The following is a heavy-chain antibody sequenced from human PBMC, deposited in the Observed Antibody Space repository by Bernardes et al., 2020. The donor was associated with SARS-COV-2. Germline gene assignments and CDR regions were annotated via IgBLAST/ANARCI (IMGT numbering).Heavy chain of an antibody. CDR1: GFTFSSYW. J-gene: IGHJ6*02. CDR2: LNSDGIST. V-gene: IGHV3-74*01. Sequence: GGSLRLSCAASGFTFSSYWLHWVRQAPGKGLVWFSRLNSDGISTTYADSVKGRFTISRDNAKNTLYLQMNSLRAEDTAVYYCARDRYYYDSSHYGMDVWGQGTTVTVSS. D-gene: IGHD3-22*01. CDR3: ARDRYYYDSSHYGMDV.